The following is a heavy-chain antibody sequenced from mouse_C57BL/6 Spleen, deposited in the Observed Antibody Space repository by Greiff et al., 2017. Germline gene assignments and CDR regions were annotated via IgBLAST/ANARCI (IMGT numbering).Heavy chain of an antibody. J-gene: IGHJ3*01. CDR3: KRRGYN. D-gene: IGHD2-14*01. CDR2: IDPETGGT. CDR1: GYTFTDYE. V-gene: IGHV1-15*01. Sequence: VQLVESGAELVRPGASVTLSCKASGYTFTDYEMHWVKQTPVHGLEWIGAIDPETGGTAYNQKFKGKAILTADKSSSTAYMELRSLTSEDSAVYYCKRRGYNWGQGTLVTVSA.